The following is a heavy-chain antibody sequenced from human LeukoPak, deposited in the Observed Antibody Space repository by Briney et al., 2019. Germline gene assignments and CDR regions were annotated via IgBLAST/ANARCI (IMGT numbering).Heavy chain of an antibody. J-gene: IGHJ4*02. CDR2: ISAYNGNT. CDR3: ARDQGNNWNVPFDY. D-gene: IGHD1-1*01. V-gene: IGHV1-18*01. CDR1: GYTLISYG. Sequence: ASVKVSCKASGYTLISYGISWVRQAPGQGLEWMGWISAYNGNTNYAQKFQGRVTMTTDTSTSTAYMELRSLRSDDTAVYYCARDQGNNWNVPFDYWGQGSLVTVSS.